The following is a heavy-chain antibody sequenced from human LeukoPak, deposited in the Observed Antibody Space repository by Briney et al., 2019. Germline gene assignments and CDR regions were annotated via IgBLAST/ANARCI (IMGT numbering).Heavy chain of an antibody. Sequence: GGSLRLSCAASGFTVSNNYMSWVRQAPGKGLEWVSVIYSGGGTYYADSVKGRFTISRDNSKNTLYLQMSSLRAEDTAVYYCARDSEYSGSFSIWGQGTMVTVSS. CDR1: GFTVSNNY. D-gene: IGHD1-26*01. J-gene: IGHJ3*02. CDR3: ARDSEYSGSFSI. V-gene: IGHV3-66*01. CDR2: IYSGGGT.